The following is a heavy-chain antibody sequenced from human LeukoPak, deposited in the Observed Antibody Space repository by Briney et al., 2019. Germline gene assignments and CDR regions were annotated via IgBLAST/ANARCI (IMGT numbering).Heavy chain of an antibody. CDR3: TRDFRFQTPSYYYYYYMDV. D-gene: IGHD3-3*01. CDR2: IRSKAYGGTT. V-gene: IGHV3-49*04. CDR1: GFTFGDYA. J-gene: IGHJ6*03. Sequence: GGSLRLSCTASGFTFGDYAMSWVRQAPGKGLEWVGFIRSKAYGGTTEYAASVKGRFTISRDDSKSIAYLQMNSLKTEDTAVYYCTRDFRFQTPSYYYYYYMDVWGKGTTVTVSS.